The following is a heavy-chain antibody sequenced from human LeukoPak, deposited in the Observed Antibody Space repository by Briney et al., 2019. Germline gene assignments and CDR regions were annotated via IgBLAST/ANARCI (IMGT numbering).Heavy chain of an antibody. Sequence: PGGSLRLSCAASGFTFSSYEMNWVPQAPGKGLEWVSYISSSGSTIYYADSVKGRFTISRDNAKNSLYLQMNGLRAEDTAVYYCAELGITMIGGVWGKGTTVTISS. CDR2: ISSSGSTI. J-gene: IGHJ6*04. CDR1: GFTFSSYE. V-gene: IGHV3-48*03. D-gene: IGHD3-10*02. CDR3: AELGITMIGGV.